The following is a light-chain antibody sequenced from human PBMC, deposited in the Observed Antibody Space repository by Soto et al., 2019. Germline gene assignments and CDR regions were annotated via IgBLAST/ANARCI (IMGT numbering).Light chain of an antibody. CDR2: EVS. V-gene: IGLV2-8*01. CDR1: SSDVGGYNY. CDR3: SSYAGSNNLV. Sequence: QSALTQPPSASGSPGQSVTISFTGTSSDVGGYNYVSWYQQHPGKAPKLMIYEVSKRPSGVPDRFSGSKSGNTASLTVSGLQAEDEDDYYCSSYAGSNNLVFGGGTKLTVL. J-gene: IGLJ2*01.